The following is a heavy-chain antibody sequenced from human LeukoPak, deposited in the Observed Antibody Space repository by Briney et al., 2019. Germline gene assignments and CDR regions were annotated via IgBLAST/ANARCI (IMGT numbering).Heavy chain of an antibody. Sequence: SETLSLTCTVSGGSISSGGYYWSWIRQHPGKGLEWIGYIYYSGSTYYNPPLKSRVTISVDTSKNQFSLKLSSETAADTAVYYRATSLVVPQIPWYFDLWGRGTLVTVSS. CDR3: ATSLVVPQIPWYFDL. CDR1: GGSISSGGYY. V-gene: IGHV4-31*03. CDR2: IYYSGST. D-gene: IGHD2-2*01. J-gene: IGHJ2*01.